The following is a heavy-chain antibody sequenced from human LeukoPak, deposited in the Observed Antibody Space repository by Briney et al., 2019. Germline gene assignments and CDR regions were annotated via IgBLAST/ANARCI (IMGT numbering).Heavy chain of an antibody. J-gene: IGHJ4*02. V-gene: IGHV3-21*01. Sequence: GGSLRLSCAASGFTFSSYSMNWVRQAPGKGLEWVSSISSSSSYIYYADSVKGRFTISRDNSKNTLYLQMNSLRAEDTAVYYCARETGSAVGSTDFDYWGQGTLVTVSS. D-gene: IGHD4-17*01. CDR1: GFTFSSYS. CDR3: ARETGSAVGSTDFDY. CDR2: ISSSSSYI.